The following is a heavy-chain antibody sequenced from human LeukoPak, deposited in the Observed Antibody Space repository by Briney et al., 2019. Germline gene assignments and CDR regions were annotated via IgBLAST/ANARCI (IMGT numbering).Heavy chain of an antibody. D-gene: IGHD3-10*01. CDR2: ISSSCLI. V-gene: IGHV3-21*01. J-gene: IGHJ4*02. Sequence: GGSLRLSCAPSGFTFSSYSVNWVRHAPGRGLEWVSSISSSCLIYCADSVKGRFTISRDNAKNSLYLQMNSLRAEDTAVYYCARDGPSSLLWFGPEQPLDYWGQGTLVTVSS. CDR3: ARDGPSSLLWFGPEQPLDY. CDR1: GFTFSSYS.